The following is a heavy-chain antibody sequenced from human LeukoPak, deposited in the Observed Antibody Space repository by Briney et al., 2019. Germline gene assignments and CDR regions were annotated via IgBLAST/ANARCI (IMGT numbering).Heavy chain of an antibody. V-gene: IGHV5-51*01. CDR1: GYSFTSYW. CDR2: IYPDDSET. J-gene: IGHJ4*02. D-gene: IGHD4-23*01. Sequence: GESLKISCKGSGYSFTSYWIGWVRQMPGKGLEWMGIIYPDDSETRYSPSFQGQVILSADKSISTAYLQWSSLKASDTALYYCARSLTGGNSFHYFDYWGQGTLVTVSS. CDR3: ARSLTGGNSFHYFDY.